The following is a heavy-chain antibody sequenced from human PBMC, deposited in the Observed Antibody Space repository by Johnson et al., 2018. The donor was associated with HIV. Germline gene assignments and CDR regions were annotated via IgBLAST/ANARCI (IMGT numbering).Heavy chain of an antibody. CDR1: GFTFSSYA. CDR2: ISYDGSNK. D-gene: IGHD5-24*01. CDR3: ARAYNDAFDI. V-gene: IGHV3-30*04. Sequence: QVQLVESGGGVVQPGGSLRLSCAASGFTFSSYAMHWVRQAPGKGLEWVAVISYDGSNKYYADSVKGRFTISRDNSKNTLYLQMNSLRAEDTAVYYCARAYNDAFDIWGQGTMVTVSS. J-gene: IGHJ3*02.